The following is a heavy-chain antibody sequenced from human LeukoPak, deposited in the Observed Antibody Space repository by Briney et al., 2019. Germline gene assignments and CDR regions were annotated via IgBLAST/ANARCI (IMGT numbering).Heavy chain of an antibody. V-gene: IGHV3-33*06. CDR2: IWYDGSNK. Sequence: PGGSLRLSCAASGFTFSSYGMPWVRQAPGKGLEWVAVIWYDGSNKYYADSVKGRFTISRDNSKNTLYLQMNSLRAEDTAVYYCAKNIAAPGRVDYQYYAMDEWGQGTTVTVSS. CDR1: GFTFSSYG. J-gene: IGHJ6*02. CDR3: AKNIAAPGRVDYQYYAMDE. D-gene: IGHD6-25*01.